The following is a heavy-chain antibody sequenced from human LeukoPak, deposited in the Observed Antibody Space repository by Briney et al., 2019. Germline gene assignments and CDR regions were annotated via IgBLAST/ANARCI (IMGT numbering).Heavy chain of an antibody. V-gene: IGHV3-74*01. J-gene: IGHJ3*02. CDR2: INPDYSGT. CDR1: GFSFSTSW. D-gene: IGHD2-8*01. CDR3: ARPPDGLANACDI. Sequence: GGSLRLSCKGPGFSFSTSWIHWVRQAPGKGLVWVSRINPDYSGTDYADSVRGRFTISRDNAKNTVFLQMNSLRAEDTAVYYCARPPDGLANACDIWGLGTMVTVSS.